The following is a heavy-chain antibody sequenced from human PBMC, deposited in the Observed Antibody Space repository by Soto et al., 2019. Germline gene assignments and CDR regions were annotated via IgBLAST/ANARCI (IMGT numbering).Heavy chain of an antibody. Sequence: QVQLQESGPGLVKPSQTLSLTCTVSGGSISSGGYYWSWIRQHPGKGLEWIGYIYYSGSTYYNPSLKRRVTIAVDTAKNQFSLKLSSVTAADTAVYYCARRIAAAGTSWSDPWGQGTLVTVSS. CDR3: ARRIAAAGTSWSDP. CDR2: IYYSGST. J-gene: IGHJ5*02. D-gene: IGHD6-13*01. CDR1: GGSISSGGYY. V-gene: IGHV4-31*03.